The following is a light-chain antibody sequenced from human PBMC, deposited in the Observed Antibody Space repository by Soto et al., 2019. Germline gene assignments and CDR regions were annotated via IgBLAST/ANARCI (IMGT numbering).Light chain of an antibody. J-gene: IGKJ1*01. CDR2: GAS. CDR1: QSVSSS. V-gene: IGKV3-15*01. Sequence: EVVMTQSPDTLSVSPGERATLSCRASQSVSSSLAWYQQKPGQAPRLLIYGASTRATGVPARFSGSGSGTEFTLSISSLQSEDVAVYYCQHFHNWPPWTFGQGTRVASK. CDR3: QHFHNWPPWT.